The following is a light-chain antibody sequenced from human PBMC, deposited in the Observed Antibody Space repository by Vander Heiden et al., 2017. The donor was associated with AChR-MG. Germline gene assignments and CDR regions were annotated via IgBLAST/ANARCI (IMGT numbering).Light chain of an antibody. CDR3: QKTYSVSRT. CDR1: QSVGRD. Sequence: DIEMTQPPSSLSASVGDRVTITCRASQSVGRDLKLYPQKIGKGPKVFISASSRLKSGVPSRFSGSGSGMEFTLTISRLQPEDFAIYYCQKTYSVSRTFGQGTKVEIK. CDR2: ASS. J-gene: IGKJ1*01. V-gene: IGKV1-39*01.